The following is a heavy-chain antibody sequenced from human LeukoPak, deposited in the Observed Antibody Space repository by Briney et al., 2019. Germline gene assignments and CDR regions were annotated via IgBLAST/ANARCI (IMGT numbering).Heavy chain of an antibody. Sequence: GSLRLSCAASGFTFSSYWMSWVRQAPGKGLEWIGEINHSGIANYNPSLTSRVTLSVDTSKNQFSLSLSSVTAADTAVYYCARHVSHYYVSGSYRRVYYMDVWGKGTTVTISS. CDR2: INHSGIA. CDR1: GFTFSSYW. J-gene: IGHJ6*03. V-gene: IGHV4-34*01. D-gene: IGHD3-10*01. CDR3: ARHVSHYYVSGSYRRVYYMDV.